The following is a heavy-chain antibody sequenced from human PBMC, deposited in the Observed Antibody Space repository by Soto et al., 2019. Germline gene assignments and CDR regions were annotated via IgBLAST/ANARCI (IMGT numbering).Heavy chain of an antibody. CDR1: GYSFTSYW. V-gene: IGHV5-51*01. Sequence: PGESLKISCKGSGYSFTSYWIGWVRQMPGKGLEWMGIIYPGDSDTRYSPSFQGQVTLSADKSISTAYLQWSSLKASDTAMYYCARRAISYYYDSSGYLNAFDIWGQGTMVTVSS. J-gene: IGHJ3*02. CDR3: ARRAISYYYDSSGYLNAFDI. D-gene: IGHD3-22*01. CDR2: IYPGDSDT.